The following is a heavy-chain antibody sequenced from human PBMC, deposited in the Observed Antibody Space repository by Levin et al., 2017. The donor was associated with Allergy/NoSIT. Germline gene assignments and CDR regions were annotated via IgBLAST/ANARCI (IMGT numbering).Heavy chain of an antibody. CDR1: GFTLSSYG. V-gene: IGHV3-30*18. D-gene: IGHD3-10*01. Sequence: GGSLRLSCKASGFTLSSYGIHWVRQAPGKGLEWVAVMSYDGSNKNYADSVKGRFTISRDNSKNTLYLQMNSLRVEDTAVYYCAKELRITMLRGVQRHKYFDSWGQGTLVTVSS. J-gene: IGHJ4*02. CDR3: AKELRITMLRGVQRHKYFDS. CDR2: MSYDGSNK.